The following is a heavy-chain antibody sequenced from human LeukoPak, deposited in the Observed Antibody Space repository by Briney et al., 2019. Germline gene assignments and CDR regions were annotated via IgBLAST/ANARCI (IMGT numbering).Heavy chain of an antibody. D-gene: IGHD6-13*01. CDR2: ISANGGET. V-gene: IGHV3-23*01. J-gene: IGHJ4*02. CDR3: ARRAYSSSWYVFDY. CDR1: GFTFSIYA. Sequence: QPGGSLRLSCAASGFTFSIYAMNWVRQAPGKGLEWVSSISANGGETHYADSVKGRFTISRDNSKNSLYLQMNSLRAEDTALYYCARRAYSSSWYVFDYWGRGTLVTVSS.